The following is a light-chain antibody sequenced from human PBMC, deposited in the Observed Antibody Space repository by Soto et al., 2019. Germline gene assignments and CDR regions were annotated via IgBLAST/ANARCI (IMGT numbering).Light chain of an antibody. J-gene: IGKJ1*01. CDR3: QQYGGSPRT. Sequence: EIVLTQSPGTLSLSPGERATLSCRASQSVSNNYLAWYQQKPGQAPRLLIYGASSRATGIPDRFSGSGSGTEFTLTISRLEPEEFAVFYCQQYGGSPRTFGQGTRVEL. CDR1: QSVSNNY. CDR2: GAS. V-gene: IGKV3-20*01.